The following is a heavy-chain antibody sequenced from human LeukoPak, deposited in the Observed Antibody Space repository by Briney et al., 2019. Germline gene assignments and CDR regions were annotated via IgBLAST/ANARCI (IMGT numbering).Heavy chain of an antibody. D-gene: IGHD1-26*01. J-gene: IGHJ4*02. V-gene: IGHV4-34*01. CDR1: GGSFSGYY. Sequence: IPSETLSLTCAVYGGSFSGYYWSWIRQPPGKGLEWIGEINHSGSTNYNPSLKSRVTISVDTSKNQFSLKLSSVTAADTAVYYCARVYSGRYNYWGQGTLVTVSS. CDR3: ARVYSGRYNY. CDR2: INHSGST.